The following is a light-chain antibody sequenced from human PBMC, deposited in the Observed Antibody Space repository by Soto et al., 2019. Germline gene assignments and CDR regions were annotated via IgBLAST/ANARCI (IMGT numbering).Light chain of an antibody. CDR2: GAS. V-gene: IGKV3-20*01. J-gene: IGKJ5*01. CDR3: QQYGSS. CDR1: QSVNSSY. Sequence: EIVLTQSPGTLSLSPGERATLSCRASQSVNSSYLAWYQQKPGQAPRLLIYGASRRATGIPDRFSGSGSGTDFTLTISRLEREDFAVYYCQQYGSSFGEGTRLEIK.